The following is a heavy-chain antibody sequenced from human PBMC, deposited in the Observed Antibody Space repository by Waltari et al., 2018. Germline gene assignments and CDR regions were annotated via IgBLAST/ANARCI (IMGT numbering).Heavy chain of an antibody. Sequence: EVQLLESGGGLVQPGGSLRLSCAASGFTFSSYAMRWVRQAPGKGLEWVSAISCSGGITYYADSLKGRFTISLDNSKNTLYRQMNSLRAEDTAVYYCAAGGAARDYWGQGTLVTVSS. J-gene: IGHJ4*02. V-gene: IGHV3-23*01. CDR2: ISCSGGIT. D-gene: IGHD2-15*01. CDR1: GFTFSSYA. CDR3: AAGGAARDY.